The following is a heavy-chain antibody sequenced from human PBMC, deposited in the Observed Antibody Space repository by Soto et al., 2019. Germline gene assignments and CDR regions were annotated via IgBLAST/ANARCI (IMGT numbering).Heavy chain of an antibody. D-gene: IGHD3-9*01. J-gene: IGHJ4*02. CDR1: GFTFSSYD. CDR3: ARTEEYNDILTGYYSYYFDY. V-gene: IGHV3-13*04. CDR2: IGTAGDT. Sequence: GGSLRLSCAASGFTFSSYDMHWVRQATGKGLEWVSAIGTAGDTYYPGSVKGRFTISRENAKNSLYLQMNSLRVEDTAVYYCARTEEYNDILTGYYSYYFDYWGQGTLVTVS.